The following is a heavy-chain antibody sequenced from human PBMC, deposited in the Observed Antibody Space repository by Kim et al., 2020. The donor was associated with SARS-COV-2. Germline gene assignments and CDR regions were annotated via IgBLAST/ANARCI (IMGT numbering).Heavy chain of an antibody. CDR1: GYTVSGYA. Sequence: ASVKVSCKASGYTVSGYAMHWVRQAPGQGLEWMGWINAGNGNTKYSEKFQGRVTITRDSSASTAYMELSSLRSEDTAVYYCVTYYDLWDWGQGTLVTVSS. CDR3: VTYYDLWD. V-gene: IGHV1-3*01. J-gene: IGHJ4*02. CDR2: INAGNGNT. D-gene: IGHD1-26*01.